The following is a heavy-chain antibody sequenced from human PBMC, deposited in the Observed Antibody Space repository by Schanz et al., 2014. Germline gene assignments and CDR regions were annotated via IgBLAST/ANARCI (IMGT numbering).Heavy chain of an antibody. CDR3: AKNQYDDVDLSSFYFDF. V-gene: IGHV3-66*01. J-gene: IGHJ3*01. D-gene: IGHD3-10*02. CDR2: VHPGGST. CDR1: GFIVRSNY. Sequence: ERLVESGGGVVQPGRSLRLSCAVSGFIVRSNYMTWVRQAPGKGLEWVSFVHPGGSTYYPDSVKGRFTISRDSSKNTLYLQMNSLRPEDTASYYCAKNQYDDVDLSSFYFDFWGQGTMVTVSS.